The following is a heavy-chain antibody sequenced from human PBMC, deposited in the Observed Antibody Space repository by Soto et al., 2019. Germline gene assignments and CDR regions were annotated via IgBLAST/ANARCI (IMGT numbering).Heavy chain of an antibody. Sequence: ASVTVCCKDSVYTLTSYDSKWVRQAPGQGLEWMGWMNPNSGNTGYAQEFQGRVTMTRNTSISTAYMELSSLRSEDTAVYYCARGARGLLYWGQGTLVTVSS. V-gene: IGHV1-8*01. CDR2: MNPNSGNT. CDR1: VYTLTSYD. D-gene: IGHD4-17*01. CDR3: ARGARGLLY. J-gene: IGHJ4*02.